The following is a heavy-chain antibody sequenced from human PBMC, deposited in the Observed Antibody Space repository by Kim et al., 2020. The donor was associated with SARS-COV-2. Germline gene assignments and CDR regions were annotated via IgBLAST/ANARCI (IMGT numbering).Heavy chain of an antibody. CDR3: ARTLRGGNIDY. V-gene: IGHV3-48*03. J-gene: IGHJ4*02. CDR2: ISHTGTTI. Sequence: GGSLRLSCAASGFMFSSYEMNWVRQAPGKGLEWVSYISHTGTTIYYADSVKGRSTISRDNAKNSLLLQMNSLRAEDTALYYCARTLRGGNIDYWGQGTL. CDR1: GFMFSSYE. D-gene: IGHD5-12*01.